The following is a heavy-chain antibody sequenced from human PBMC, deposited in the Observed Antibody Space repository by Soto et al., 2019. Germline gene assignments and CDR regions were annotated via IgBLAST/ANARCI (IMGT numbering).Heavy chain of an antibody. J-gene: IGHJ3*02. V-gene: IGHV3-74*01. D-gene: IGHD2-2*01. Sequence: EVQLVESGGDLVQPGGALRLSCAASGFTFSSHWMHWVRRVPGKGLVWVSHINTDGGITGYADSVKGRFTISRENAKNTLYLQMNGQRVEDTSVYYCTREAGYCSRTSCYRRAFDSWGQGTMVTVSS. CDR1: GFTFSSHW. CDR2: INTDGGIT. CDR3: TREAGYCSRTSCYRRAFDS.